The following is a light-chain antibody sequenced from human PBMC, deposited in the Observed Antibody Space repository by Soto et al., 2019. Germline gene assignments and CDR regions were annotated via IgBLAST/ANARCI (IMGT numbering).Light chain of an antibody. CDR2: DVT. Sequence: QSVLTQPASVSGSPGQSITISCTGTSSDVGGYKYVSWYQHHPGKAPKLILYDVTNRPSGVSNRFSGSKSANTASLTISGLQTEDEADYYCSSYSSSGTFWVFGGGTKLTVL. J-gene: IGLJ3*02. CDR1: SSDVGGYKY. V-gene: IGLV2-14*01. CDR3: SSYSSSGTFWV.